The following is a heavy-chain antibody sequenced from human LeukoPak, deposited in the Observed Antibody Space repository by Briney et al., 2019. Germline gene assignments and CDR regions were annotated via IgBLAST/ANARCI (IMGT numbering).Heavy chain of an antibody. CDR1: GFTFSSYA. D-gene: IGHD5-18*01. CDR3: AKEFGDSYGYPTPFDY. CDR2: ISGDDGRT. J-gene: IGHJ4*02. V-gene: IGHV3-43*02. Sequence: PGGSLRLSCAASGFTFSSYAMSWVRQAPGKGLEWVSLISGDDGRTYYADSVKGRFTISRDNSKNSLYLQMNSLRIEDTALYYCAKEFGDSYGYPTPFDYWGQGTLVTVSS.